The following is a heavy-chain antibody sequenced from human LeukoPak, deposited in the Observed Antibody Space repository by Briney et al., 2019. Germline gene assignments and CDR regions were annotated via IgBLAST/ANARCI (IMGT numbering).Heavy chain of an antibody. CDR3: ARDGSSSSVFFYYYYYMDV. Sequence: ASVKVSCKASGYTFTSYYIHWVRQAPGQGLEWMGWINPNSGGTNYAQKFQGRVTMTRDTSISTAYMELSRLRSDDTAVYYCARDGSSSSVFFYYYYYMDVWGEGTTVTVSS. D-gene: IGHD6-6*01. CDR2: INPNSGGT. J-gene: IGHJ6*03. CDR1: GYTFTSYY. V-gene: IGHV1-2*02.